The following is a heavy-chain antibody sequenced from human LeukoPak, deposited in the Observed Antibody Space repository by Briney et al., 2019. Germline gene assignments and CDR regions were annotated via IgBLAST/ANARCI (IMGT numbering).Heavy chain of an antibody. D-gene: IGHD4-17*01. V-gene: IGHV4-31*03. J-gene: IGHJ4*02. CDR3: ARFTTVTTFIDY. Sequence: SETLSLTCTVSGGSISSGGYYWSWIRQHPEKGLEWIGYIYYSGSTYYNPSLKSRVTISVDTSKNQFSLKLSSVTAADTAVYYCARFTTVTTFIDYWGQGTLVTVSS. CDR2: IYYSGST. CDR1: GGSISSGGYY.